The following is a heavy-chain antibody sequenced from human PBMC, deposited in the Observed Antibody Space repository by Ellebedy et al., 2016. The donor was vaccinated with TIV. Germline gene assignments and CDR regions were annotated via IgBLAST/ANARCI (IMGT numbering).Heavy chain of an antibody. Sequence: AASVKVSCKASGYTFTSYGISWARQAPGQGLEWMGGIIPIFGTANYAQKFQGRVTITADESTSTAYMELSSLRSEDTAVYYCARGGVLRFLEWDAFDIWGQGTMVTVSS. CDR3: ARGGVLRFLEWDAFDI. CDR2: IIPIFGTA. D-gene: IGHD3-3*01. CDR1: GYTFTSYG. V-gene: IGHV1-69*13. J-gene: IGHJ3*02.